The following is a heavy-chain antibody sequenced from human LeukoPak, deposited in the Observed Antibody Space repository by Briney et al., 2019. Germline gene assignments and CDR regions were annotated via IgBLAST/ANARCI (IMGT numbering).Heavy chain of an antibody. J-gene: IGHJ3*02. CDR2: IHSSGST. D-gene: IGHD3-10*01. Sequence: SETLSLTCTVSGVSIISYYWSWIRQPPGNGLACIAFIHSSGSTGYNPSLKSRFTLSLDTSKYQFSLKLSSVTAADTAVYYCARLFPLMVRGVSDAFDIWGQGTMVTVSS. CDR3: ARLFPLMVRGVSDAFDI. V-gene: IGHV4-59*08. CDR1: GVSIISYY.